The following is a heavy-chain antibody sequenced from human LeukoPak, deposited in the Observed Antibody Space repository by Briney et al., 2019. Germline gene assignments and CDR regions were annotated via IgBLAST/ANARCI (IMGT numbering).Heavy chain of an antibody. CDR2: ISSSSSYI. CDR1: GFTFSSYS. Sequence: GGSLRLSCAASGFTFSSYSMNWVHQAPGKGLEWVSSISSSSSYIYYADSVKGRFTISRDNAKNSLYLQMNSLRAEDTAVYYCARVGYCSGGRCYGVDYWGQGTLVTVSS. D-gene: IGHD2-15*01. J-gene: IGHJ4*02. V-gene: IGHV3-21*06. CDR3: ARVGYCSGGRCYGVDY.